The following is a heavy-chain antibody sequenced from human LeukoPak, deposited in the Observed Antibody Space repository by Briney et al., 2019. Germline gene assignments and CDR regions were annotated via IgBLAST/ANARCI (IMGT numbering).Heavy chain of an antibody. CDR1: GFTFSDYY. CDR2: ISSSGSTI. D-gene: IGHD3-10*01. V-gene: IGHV3-11*01. J-gene: IGHJ2*01. Sequence: KSGGSLRLSCAASGFTFSDYYMSRLRQAPGKGLEWVSYISSSGSTIYYADSVKGRFTISRDNAKNSLYLQMNSLRAEDTAVYYCAKDMRREWFGELWRYFDLWGRGTLVTVSS. CDR3: AKDMRREWFGELWRYFDL.